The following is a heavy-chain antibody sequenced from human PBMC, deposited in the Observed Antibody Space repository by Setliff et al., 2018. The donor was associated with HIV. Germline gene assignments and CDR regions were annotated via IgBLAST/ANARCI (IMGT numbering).Heavy chain of an antibody. Sequence: GASVKVSCKASGYTFNNYDIHWVRQATGEGLEWMGWMNPKTGNTGYAQKFQDRVTLTRNTSISIAYMELSGLTTEDTAVYYCARALAGGPYYDFWSGSYRDHYNYLDVWGKGTKVTVS. D-gene: IGHD3-3*01. CDR1: GYTFNNYD. J-gene: IGHJ6*03. CDR2: MNPKTGNT. V-gene: IGHV1-8*02. CDR3: ARALAGGPYYDFWSGSYRDHYNYLDV.